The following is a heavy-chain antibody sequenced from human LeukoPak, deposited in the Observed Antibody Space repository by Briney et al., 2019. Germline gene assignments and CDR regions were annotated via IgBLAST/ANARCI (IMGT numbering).Heavy chain of an antibody. CDR2: IYYSGST. CDR3: ARGYSGYYYYMDV. V-gene: IGHV4-39*07. Sequence: SETLSLTCTVSGGSISSSSYYWGWIRQPPGKGLEWIGSIYYSGSTYYNPSLKSRVTISVDTSKNQFSLKLSSVTAADTAVYYCARGYSGYYYYMDVWGKGTTVTVSS. D-gene: IGHD5-12*01. CDR1: GGSISSSSYY. J-gene: IGHJ6*03.